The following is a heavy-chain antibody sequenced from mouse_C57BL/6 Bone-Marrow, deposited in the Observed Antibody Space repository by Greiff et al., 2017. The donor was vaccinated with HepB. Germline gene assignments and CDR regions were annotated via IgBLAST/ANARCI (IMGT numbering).Heavy chain of an antibody. CDR1: GYTFTSYW. J-gene: IGHJ3*01. D-gene: IGHD1-2*01. CDR3: ARSLLSWFAY. Sequence: VQLQQPGADLVKPGASVKMSCKASGYTFTSYWITWVKQSPGQGLEWIGDIYPGSGSTNYNEKFKSKATLTVDTSSSTAYMQLSSLTSEDSAVYYCARSLLSWFAYWGQGTLVTVSA. V-gene: IGHV1-55*01. CDR2: IYPGSGST.